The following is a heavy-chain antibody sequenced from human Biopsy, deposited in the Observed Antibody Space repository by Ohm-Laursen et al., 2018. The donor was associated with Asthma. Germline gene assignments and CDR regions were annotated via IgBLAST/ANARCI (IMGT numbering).Heavy chain of an antibody. V-gene: IGHV3-30-3*01. Sequence: SLRLSCAASGRHFGSYNMHWSRQAPGKGLEWVAVITFDGSTQHYGDSVKGRFTISRDNSKNMLFLQMNSLRAEDTAVYYCLRDTLGYYFDIWGQGTQVTVSS. CDR2: ITFDGSTQ. D-gene: IGHD6-13*01. J-gene: IGHJ4*02. CDR3: LRDTLGYYFDI. CDR1: GRHFGSYN.